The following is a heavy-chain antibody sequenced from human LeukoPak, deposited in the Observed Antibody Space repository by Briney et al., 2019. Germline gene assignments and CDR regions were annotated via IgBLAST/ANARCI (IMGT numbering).Heavy chain of an antibody. CDR1: GFTFSSYS. D-gene: IGHD3-10*01. V-gene: IGHV3-21*01. CDR2: ISSSSSYI. J-gene: IGHJ3*02. CDR3: AKVNYGWPYAFDI. Sequence: KAGGSLRLSCAASGFTFSSYSMNWVRQAPGKGLEWVSSISSSSSYIYYADSVKGRFTISRDNAKNSLYLQMNSLRAEDTAVYYCAKVNYGWPYAFDIWGQGTMVTVSS.